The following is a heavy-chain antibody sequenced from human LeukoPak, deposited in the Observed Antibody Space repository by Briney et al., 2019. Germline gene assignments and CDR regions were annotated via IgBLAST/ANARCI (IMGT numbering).Heavy chain of an antibody. J-gene: IGHJ3*02. CDR1: GGSISSYY. Sequence: SETLSLTCTVSGGSISSYYWSWIRQPPGKGLEWIGYIYYSGSTNYNPSLKSRVTISVDTSKNQFSLKLSSLTAADTAVYYCASNDYYGPSEAFDIWGQGTMVTVSS. CDR3: ASNDYYGPSEAFDI. CDR2: IYYSGST. D-gene: IGHD3-10*01. V-gene: IGHV4-59*01.